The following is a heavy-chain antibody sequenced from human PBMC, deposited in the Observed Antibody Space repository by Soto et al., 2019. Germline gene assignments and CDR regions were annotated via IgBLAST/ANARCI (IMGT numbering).Heavy chain of an antibody. Sequence: PGGSLRLSCAASGFTFSGYPMNWVRQAPGKGLELVSTISGSGSSTYYADSVKGRFTISRDSSKSTLFLQMNSLRADDTAVYYCAKPLGGYNYYGMDVWGHGTTVTVSS. CDR2: ISGSGSST. V-gene: IGHV3-23*01. CDR1: GFTFSGYP. CDR3: AKPLGGYNYYGMDV. J-gene: IGHJ6*02.